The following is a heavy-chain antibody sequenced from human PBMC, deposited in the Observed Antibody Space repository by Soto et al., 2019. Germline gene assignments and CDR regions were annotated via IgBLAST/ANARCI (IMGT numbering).Heavy chain of an antibody. D-gene: IGHD2-2*01. CDR2: INPSGGST. J-gene: IGHJ5*02. CDR3: ARDQLLIPPWRWFDP. CDR1: GYTFTSYY. V-gene: IGHV1-46*01. Sequence: ASVKVSCKASGYTFTSYYMHWVRQAPGQGLEWMGIINPSGGSTSYAQKFQGRVTMTRDTSTSTVYMELSSLRSEDTAVYYCARDQLLIPPWRWFDPWGQGTLVTVSS.